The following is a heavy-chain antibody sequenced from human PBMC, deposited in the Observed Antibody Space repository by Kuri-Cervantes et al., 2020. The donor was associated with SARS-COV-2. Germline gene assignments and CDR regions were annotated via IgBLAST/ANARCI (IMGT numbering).Heavy chain of an antibody. V-gene: IGHV3-30*18. J-gene: IGHJ4*02. Sequence: GGSLRLSCGASGFNFSRTDMHWVRQAPGKGLEWVAVISHDGKNKKCIASGKGRFTISRDNSQNTLYLHMKRLRSGDTAMYYCAKDRVGVQDFWGQGTLVTVSS. CDR3: AKDRVGVQDF. D-gene: IGHD2-21*01. CDR1: GFNFSRTD. CDR2: ISHDGKNK.